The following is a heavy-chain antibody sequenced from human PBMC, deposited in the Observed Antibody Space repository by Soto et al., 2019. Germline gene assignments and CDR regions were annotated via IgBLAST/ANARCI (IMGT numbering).Heavy chain of an antibody. CDR1: GVSITTTSYY. Sequence: SLTCTVSGVSITTTSYYWGWIRQPPGKGLEWIGSVYFSGTTYYNPSLKSRVTISVDTSKNHFSLRLSSVTAADTAIYYCARHGSYWGQGTLITVS. V-gene: IGHV4-39*01. CDR2: VYFSGTT. CDR3: ARHGSY. J-gene: IGHJ4*02.